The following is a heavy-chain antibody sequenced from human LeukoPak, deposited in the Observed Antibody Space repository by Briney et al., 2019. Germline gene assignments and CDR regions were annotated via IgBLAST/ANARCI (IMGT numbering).Heavy chain of an antibody. J-gene: IGHJ5*02. V-gene: IGHV4-30-4*01. Sequence: SQTLSLTCAVSGGSITSGDYYWSWIRQPPGKGLEWIAYMYYSGSTYYNPSLKSRVTMSADTSKNQFSLKLSSVTAADTAEYYCARPYYYDSRIDPWGQGTLVTVSS. CDR3: ARPYYYDSRIDP. CDR1: GGSITSGDYY. D-gene: IGHD3-22*01. CDR2: MYYSGST.